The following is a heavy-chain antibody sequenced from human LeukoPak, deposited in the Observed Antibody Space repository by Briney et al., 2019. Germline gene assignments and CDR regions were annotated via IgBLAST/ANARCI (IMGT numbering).Heavy chain of an antibody. V-gene: IGHV4-34*01. CDR3: ARTYSSHRGWFDP. CDR1: GGSFSGYY. D-gene: IGHD6-13*01. J-gene: IGHJ5*02. Sequence: PSETLSLTCAVYGGSFSGYYWSWIRQPPGKGLEWIGEINHSGSTNYNPSLKSRITISVDTSKNQFSLKLSSVTAADTAVYYCARTYSSHRGWFDPWGQGTLVTVSS. CDR2: INHSGST.